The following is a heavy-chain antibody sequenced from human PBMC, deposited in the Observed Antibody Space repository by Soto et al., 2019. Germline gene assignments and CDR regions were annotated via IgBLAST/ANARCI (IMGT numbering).Heavy chain of an antibody. CDR3: SKNGTTWFAS. Sequence: QVQLVQSGPELKKPGASVKVSCKTSGYSFHNSGISWVRQAPGQGLEWMGWISVFNGYAHYAQKFQGRVIMTADTRPSTAYMELRGLRSDDTAMYYCSKNGTTWFASWGQGTPVTVSS. V-gene: IGHV1-18*01. J-gene: IGHJ5*01. CDR2: ISVFNGYA. D-gene: IGHD1-1*01. CDR1: GYSFHNSG.